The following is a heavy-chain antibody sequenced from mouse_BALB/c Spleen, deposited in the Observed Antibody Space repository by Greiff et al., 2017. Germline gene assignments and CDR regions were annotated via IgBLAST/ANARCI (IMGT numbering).Heavy chain of an antibody. CDR1: GYAFTNYL. CDR2: INPGSGGT. Sequence: QVQLQQSGAELVRPGTSVKVSCKASGYAFTNYLIEWVKQRPGQGLEWIGVINPGSGGTNYNEKFKGKATLTADKSSSTAYMQLSSLTSADSAVYFCAGSPKYYAMDYWGQGTSVTVSS. V-gene: IGHV1-54*03. CDR3: AGSPKYYAMDY. J-gene: IGHJ4*01.